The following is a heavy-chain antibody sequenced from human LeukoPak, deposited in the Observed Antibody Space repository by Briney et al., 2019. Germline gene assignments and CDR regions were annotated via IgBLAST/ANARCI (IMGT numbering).Heavy chain of an antibody. Sequence: GASVKVSCKASGYTFTGYYMHWVRQAPGQGLEWMGWINPNSGGTNYAQKFQGRVTMTRDTSISTAYMELSRLRSDDTDVYYCARDSGYDFWSGYGANWFDPWGQGTLVTVSS. V-gene: IGHV1-2*02. CDR3: ARDSGYDFWSGYGANWFDP. J-gene: IGHJ5*02. CDR1: GYTFTGYY. CDR2: INPNSGGT. D-gene: IGHD3-3*01.